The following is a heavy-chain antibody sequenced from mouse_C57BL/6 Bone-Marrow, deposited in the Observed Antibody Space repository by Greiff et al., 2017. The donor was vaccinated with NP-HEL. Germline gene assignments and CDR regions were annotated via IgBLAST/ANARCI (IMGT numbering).Heavy chain of an antibody. J-gene: IGHJ4*01. V-gene: IGHV1-81*01. CDR1: GYTFTSYG. D-gene: IGHD2-12*01. Sequence: QVQLQQSGAELARPGASVKLSCKASGYTFTSYGISWVKQRTGQGLEWIGEIYPRSGNTYYNEKFKGKATMTVDKSSSTAYMELARLTSEDSAVYYCARRSNDGGMDYWGKGTSVTVSS. CDR3: ARRSNDGGMDY. CDR2: IYPRSGNT.